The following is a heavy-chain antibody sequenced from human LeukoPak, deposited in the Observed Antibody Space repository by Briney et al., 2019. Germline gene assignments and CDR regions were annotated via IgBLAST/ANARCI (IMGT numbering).Heavy chain of an antibody. CDR3: ARDLDHDSSGFKVFDY. J-gene: IGHJ4*02. D-gene: IGHD3-22*01. V-gene: IGHV1-18*01. CDR2: INAYNGNT. CDR1: GYTFTSYG. Sequence: GASVKVSCKASGYTFTSYGISWVRQAPGQGLEWMGWINAYNGNTNSAQKLQGRVTMTTDTSTNTAYMELRSLRSDDTAVYYCARDLDHDSSGFKVFDYWGQGTLVTLSA.